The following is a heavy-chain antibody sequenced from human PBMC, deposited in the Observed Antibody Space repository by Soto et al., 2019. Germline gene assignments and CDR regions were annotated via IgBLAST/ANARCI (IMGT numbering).Heavy chain of an antibody. V-gene: IGHV3-30-3*01. CDR3: ARVDWGKQWLVLDY. J-gene: IGHJ4*02. CDR1: GFTFSSYA. D-gene: IGHD6-19*01. CDR2: ISYDGSNR. Sequence: QVQVVESGGGVVQPGKSLRLSCAASGFTFSSYAMHWVRQAPGKGVEWVSVISYDGSNRYYADSVKGRFTISRDNSKNTLYLQMNNLRAEDTGVYYCARVDWGKQWLVLDYWGQGTLVTVSS.